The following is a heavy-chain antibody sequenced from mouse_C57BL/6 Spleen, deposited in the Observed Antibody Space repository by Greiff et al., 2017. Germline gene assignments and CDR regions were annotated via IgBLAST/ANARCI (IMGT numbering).Heavy chain of an antibody. D-gene: IGHD4-1*02. CDR3: ARVPPTGLYWYFDV. J-gene: IGHJ1*03. V-gene: IGHV5-16*01. CDR2: INYDGSST. CDR1: GFTFSDYY. Sequence: EVMLVESEGGLVQPGSSMKLSCTASGFTFSDYYMAWVRQVPEKGLEWVANINYDGSSTYYLDSLKSRFIISRDNAKNIIYLQMSSLKSEDTATYYCARVPPTGLYWYFDVWGTGTTVTVSS.